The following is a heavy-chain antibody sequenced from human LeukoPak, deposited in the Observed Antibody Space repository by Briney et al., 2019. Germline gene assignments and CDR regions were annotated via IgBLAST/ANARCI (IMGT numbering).Heavy chain of an antibody. CDR3: ARVPVGRGGSSFDY. J-gene: IGHJ4*02. CDR2: INPSGGST. D-gene: IGHD3-16*01. CDR1: GYTFTSYY. Sequence: ASVKVSCKASGYTFTSYYMHWVRQPPGQGLEWMGIINPSGGSTSYAQKFQGRVTMTRDTSTSTVYMELSSLRPEDAAVYYCARVPVGRGGSSFDYWGQGTLVTVSS. V-gene: IGHV1-46*01.